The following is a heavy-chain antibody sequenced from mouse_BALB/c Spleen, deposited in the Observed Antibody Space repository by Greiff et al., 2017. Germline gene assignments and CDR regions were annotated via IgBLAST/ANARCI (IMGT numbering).Heavy chain of an antibody. CDR3: ARHPLTPYWYFDG. D-gene: IGHD4-1*01. Sequence: EVQLVESGGGLVQPGGSRKLSCAASGFTFSSYGMSWVRQTPDKRLEWVATISSGGSYTYYPDSVKGRFTISRDNAKNTLYLQMSSLKSEDTAMYYCARHPLTPYWYFDGWGAGTTVTVSS. V-gene: IGHV5-6*01. CDR1: GFTFSSYG. J-gene: IGHJ1*01. CDR2: ISSGGSYT.